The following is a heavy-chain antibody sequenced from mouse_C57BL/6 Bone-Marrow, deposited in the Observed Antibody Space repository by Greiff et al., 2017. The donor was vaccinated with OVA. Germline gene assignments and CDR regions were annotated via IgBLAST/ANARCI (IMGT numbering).Heavy chain of an antibody. Sequence: VQLQQSGPELVKPGASVKISCKASGYAFSSSWMNWVKQRPGKGLEWIGRIYPGDGDTNYNGKFKGKATLTADKSSSTAYMQLSSLTSEDSAVFVCARETPGGYYFDYWGQGTTLTVSS. J-gene: IGHJ2*01. CDR1: GYAFSSSW. V-gene: IGHV1-82*01. D-gene: IGHD3-2*02. CDR2: IYPGDGDT. CDR3: ARETPGGYYFDY.